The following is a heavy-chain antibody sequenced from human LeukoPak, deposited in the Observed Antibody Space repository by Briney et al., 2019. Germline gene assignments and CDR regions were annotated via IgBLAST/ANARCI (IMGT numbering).Heavy chain of an antibody. Sequence: GGSLRLSCVVSGFTFNNYAMNWVRQAPGKGLEWVSYISSGSSTIYYADSVKGRFTISRDNAKNSVHLQMNSLRAEDTAVYYCVRADGDPYWYFDLWGRGTLVTVSS. CDR1: GFTFNNYA. CDR3: VRADGDPYWYFDL. V-gene: IGHV3-48*04. J-gene: IGHJ2*01. CDR2: ISSGSSTI. D-gene: IGHD4-17*01.